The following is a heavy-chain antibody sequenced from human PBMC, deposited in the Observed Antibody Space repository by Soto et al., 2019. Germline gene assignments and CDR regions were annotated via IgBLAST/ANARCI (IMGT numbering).Heavy chain of an antibody. CDR3: ARVAEKGYCSGGSCRLLDV. Sequence: ASVKVSCKASGYTFTGHYLHWVRQAPGQGLEWMGWINPNSGGTNYAQKFQGWVTMTRDTSISTAYMELSRLRSDDTAVYYCARVAEKGYCSGGSCRLLDVWG. D-gene: IGHD2-15*01. J-gene: IGHJ6*02. V-gene: IGHV1-2*04. CDR1: GYTFTGHY. CDR2: INPNSGGT.